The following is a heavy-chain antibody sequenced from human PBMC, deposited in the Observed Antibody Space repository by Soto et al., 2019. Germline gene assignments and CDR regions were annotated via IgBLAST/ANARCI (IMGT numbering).Heavy chain of an antibody. J-gene: IGHJ6*03. D-gene: IGHD1-7*01. CDR2: IYYSGST. V-gene: IGHV4-59*08. CDR1: GGSISSYY. CDR3: ARLPNSYYYYYYMDV. Sequence: SETLSLTCTVSGGSISSYYWSWIRQPPGKGLEWIGYIYYSGSTNYNPSLKSRVTISVDTSKNQFSLKLSSVTAADTAVYYCARLPNSYYYYYYMDVWGKGTTVTVSS.